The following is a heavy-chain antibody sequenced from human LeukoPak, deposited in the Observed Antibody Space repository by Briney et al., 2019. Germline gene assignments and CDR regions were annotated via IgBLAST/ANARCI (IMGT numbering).Heavy chain of an antibody. J-gene: IGHJ4*02. D-gene: IGHD1-26*01. V-gene: IGHV3-66*01. CDR1: GFTVSSNY. CDR3: AREWRGLLDY. Sequence: GVSLRLSCSASGFTVSSNYMSWVRQALGKGLEWDPVIYSGGSTYYADSVKGRFTISRDNAKNTLYLQMNSLRAEDTAVYYCAREWRGLLDYWGQGTLVTVS. CDR2: IYSGGST.